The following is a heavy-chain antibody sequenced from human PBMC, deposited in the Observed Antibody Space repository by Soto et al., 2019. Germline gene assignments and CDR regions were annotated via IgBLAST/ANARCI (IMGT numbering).Heavy chain of an antibody. Sequence: QVQLVQSGAEVKKPGSSVKVSCKASGGTFSSYTIGWVRQAPGQGLEWMGRIIPILDTVNYAQKFQGRVKITADKSTIMAEMDLSALRSADPSFYYCARDLYDDYGPRNFPYMHFW. CDR2: IIPILDTV. J-gene: IGHJ6*03. D-gene: IGHD4-17*01. V-gene: IGHV1-69*08. CDR1: GGTFSSYT. CDR3: ARDLYDDYGPRNFPYMHF.